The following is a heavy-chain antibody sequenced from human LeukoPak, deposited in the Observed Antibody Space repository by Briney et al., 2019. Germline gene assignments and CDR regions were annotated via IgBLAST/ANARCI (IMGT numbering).Heavy chain of an antibody. J-gene: IGHJ4*02. Sequence: GSLRLSCADSGFTFNTYTMNWVRQAPGKGLEWVSYISGSSGIIDYADSVRGRFTISRDNAKNSLYLQMNSLRAEDTAVYYCARDRAGIAVAGLDYWGQGTLVTVSS. CDR3: ARDRAGIAVAGLDY. CDR2: ISGSSGII. V-gene: IGHV3-48*01. CDR1: GFTFNTYT. D-gene: IGHD6-19*01.